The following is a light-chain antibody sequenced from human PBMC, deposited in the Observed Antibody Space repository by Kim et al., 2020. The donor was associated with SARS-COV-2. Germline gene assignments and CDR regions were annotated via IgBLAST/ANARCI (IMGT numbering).Light chain of an antibody. J-gene: IGLJ2*01. CDR1: SGSIASNY. CDR2: EDN. CDR3: QSYDSSNQV. Sequence: LMLTQPHSVSESPGKTVTISCTRSSGSIASNYVQWYQQRPGSAPTTVIYEDNQRPSGVPDRFSGSIDSSSNSASLTISGLKTEDEADYYCQSYDSSNQVFGGGTQLTVL. V-gene: IGLV6-57*04.